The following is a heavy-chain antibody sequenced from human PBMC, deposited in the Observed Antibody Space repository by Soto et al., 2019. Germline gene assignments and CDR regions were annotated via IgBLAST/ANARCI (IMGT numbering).Heavy chain of an antibody. D-gene: IGHD3-10*01. CDR2: ISGSGGST. CDR3: AKDLGFNYGSWSYFLFDS. CDR1: GFTFSNYA. V-gene: IGHV3-23*01. Sequence: GGSLRLSCAASGFTFSNYAMSWVRQAPGSGLEWVSSISGSGGSTFYTNSVKGRFTISRDNFRNTLYLQMNSLRVEDAALYYCAKDLGFNYGSWSYFLFDSWGQGALVTVS. J-gene: IGHJ4*02.